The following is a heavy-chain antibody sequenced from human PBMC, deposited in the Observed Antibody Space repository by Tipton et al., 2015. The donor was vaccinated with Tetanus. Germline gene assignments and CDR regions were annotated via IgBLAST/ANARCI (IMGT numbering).Heavy chain of an antibody. CDR2: IWYDGNNK. Sequence: SLRLSCAASGFTFSSYGMHWVRQAPGKGLEWVAVIWYDGNNKYYADSVKGRFTISRDNSKNTLYLQMSSLRAEDTAVFYCARDFRTVAGSPTLDAFDIWGQGTMVTVSS. CDR3: ARDFRTVAGSPTLDAFDI. D-gene: IGHD4-23*01. CDR1: GFTFSSYG. J-gene: IGHJ3*02. V-gene: IGHV3-33*01.